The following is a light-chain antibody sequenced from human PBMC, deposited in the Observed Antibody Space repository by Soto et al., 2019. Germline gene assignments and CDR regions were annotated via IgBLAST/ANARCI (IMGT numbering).Light chain of an antibody. Sequence: EIVMTPSPLTLPVTPREPAAISGMPMQSLLYNNTYNYLDWYVQKPGQSPQLLIYFGSNRAPGVPDRFSGSGSGTDFTLKINRVEAEDVGTYYCMQALQSLTFGEGARPEIK. J-gene: IGKJ5*01. CDR3: MQALQSLT. CDR2: FGS. CDR1: QSLLYNNTYNY. V-gene: IGKV2-28*01.